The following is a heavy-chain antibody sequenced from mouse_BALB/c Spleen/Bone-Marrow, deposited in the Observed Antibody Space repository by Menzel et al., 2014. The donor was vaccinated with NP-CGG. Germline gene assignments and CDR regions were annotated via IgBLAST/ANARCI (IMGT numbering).Heavy chain of an antibody. J-gene: IGHJ4*01. Sequence: QVQLKESGPGLVAPSQSLSITCTVSGFSLTSYGVHWVRQPPGKVLEWLGVIWAGGSTNYNSALMSRLSISKDNSKSQVFLKMNSLQTDDTDMYYCARGSYYEGAMDYWGQGTSVTVSS. V-gene: IGHV2-9*02. D-gene: IGHD1-1*01. CDR1: GFSLTSYG. CDR3: ARGSYYEGAMDY. CDR2: IWAGGST.